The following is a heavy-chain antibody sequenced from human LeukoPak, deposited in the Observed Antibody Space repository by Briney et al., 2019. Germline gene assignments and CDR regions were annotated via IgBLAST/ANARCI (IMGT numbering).Heavy chain of an antibody. V-gene: IGHV1-69*13. CDR3: AREDDSSGADFDY. Sequence: SVKVSCKASGYTFTSYGISWVRQAPGQGLEWMGAIIPVFGTANYAQKFQGRVTLTADESTSTAYMELSSLRSEDTAVYYCAREDDSSGADFDYWAREPWSPSPQ. CDR1: GYTFTSYG. J-gene: IGHJ4*02. D-gene: IGHD3-22*01. CDR2: IIPVFGTA.